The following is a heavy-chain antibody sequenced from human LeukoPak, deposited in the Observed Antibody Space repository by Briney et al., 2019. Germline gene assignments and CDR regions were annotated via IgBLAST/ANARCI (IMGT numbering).Heavy chain of an antibody. V-gene: IGHV1-2*02. Sequence: ASVTVSCTASGYTFTGYYMHWVRQAPGQGLEWMGWINPNSGGTNYAQKFQGRVTMTRDTSISTAYMELSRLRSDDTAVYYCARDLYGITGTTWGQGTLVTVSS. CDR3: ARDLYGITGTT. D-gene: IGHD1-20*01. J-gene: IGHJ5*02. CDR1: GYTFTGYY. CDR2: INPNSGGT.